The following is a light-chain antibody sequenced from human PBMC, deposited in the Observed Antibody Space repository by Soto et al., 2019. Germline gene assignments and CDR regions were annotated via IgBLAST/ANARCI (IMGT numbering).Light chain of an antibody. CDR2: EVI. J-gene: IGLJ2*01. CDR3: SSYTSTNTLV. Sequence: QSALTQPASVSGSPGQSSTISCTGSSSDVGGYNFVSWYQQHPGKALKLMIYEVINRPSGVSLRFSGSKSGRTSSLTISGLQTEDEADYYCSSYTSTNTLVFGGGTNVTVL. CDR1: SSDVGGYNF. V-gene: IGLV2-14*01.